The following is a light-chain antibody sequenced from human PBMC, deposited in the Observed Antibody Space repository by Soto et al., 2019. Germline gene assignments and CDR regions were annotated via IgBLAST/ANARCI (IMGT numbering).Light chain of an antibody. J-gene: IGLJ2*01. V-gene: IGLV1-44*01. CDR1: SSSIGSNT. Sequence: QAVVTQPPSASGTPGQRVTISCSGSSSSIGSNTVNWYQQLPGTAPKLLIYGHNQRPSGVPDRFSGSKSGTSASLAISGLQSEDEADYYCATWDASLNGRVFGGGTKLTVL. CDR3: ATWDASLNGRV. CDR2: GHN.